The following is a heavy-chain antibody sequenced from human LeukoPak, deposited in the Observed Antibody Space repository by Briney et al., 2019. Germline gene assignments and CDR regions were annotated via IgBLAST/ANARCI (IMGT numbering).Heavy chain of an antibody. D-gene: IGHD3-3*01. CDR1: GYTFTGYD. CDR2: MNPNSGNT. Sequence: ASVKVSCKASGYTFTGYDINWVRQATGQGLEWMGWMNPNSGNTGYAQKFQGRVTMTRNTSISTAYMELSSLRSEDTAVYYCASGGSHYDFWSGYQKAYYYYYGMDVWGQGTTVTVSS. J-gene: IGHJ6*02. V-gene: IGHV1-8*01. CDR3: ASGGSHYDFWSGYQKAYYYYYGMDV.